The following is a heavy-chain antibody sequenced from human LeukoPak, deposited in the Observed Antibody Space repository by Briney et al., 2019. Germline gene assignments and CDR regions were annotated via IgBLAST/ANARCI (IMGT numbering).Heavy chain of an antibody. J-gene: IGHJ4*02. CDR2: ISYDGINK. Sequence: GRSLRLSCAASGFTFSSYGMHWVRQAPGKGLEWVAVISYDGINKYYAEYVKGRFTISRDNSKNTLYLQMNNLRAEDTAVYYCAKDLEVVLMVYAIDYWGQGTLVTVSS. CDR1: GFTFSSYG. V-gene: IGHV3-30*18. CDR3: AKDLEVVLMVYAIDY. D-gene: IGHD2-8*01.